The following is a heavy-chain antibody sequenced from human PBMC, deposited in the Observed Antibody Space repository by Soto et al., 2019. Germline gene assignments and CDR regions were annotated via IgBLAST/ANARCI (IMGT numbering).Heavy chain of an antibody. Sequence: SETLSLTCAVSGGSISSYYWIWIRQPPGKGLEWIGYIYYSGSTNYNPSLKSRVTISVDTSKNQFSLKLSSVTAADTAVYYCARDDSDRSYYYGMDVWGQGTTVTVSS. CDR3: ARDDSDRSYYYGMDV. J-gene: IGHJ6*02. CDR1: GGSISSYY. CDR2: IYYSGST. D-gene: IGHD3-22*01. V-gene: IGHV4-59*01.